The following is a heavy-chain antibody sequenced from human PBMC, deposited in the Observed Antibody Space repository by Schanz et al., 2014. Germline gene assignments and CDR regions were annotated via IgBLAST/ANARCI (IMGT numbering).Heavy chain of an antibody. CDR2: IDDTGST. CDR3: ARLMVPGWFDP. V-gene: IGHV4-39*01. CDR1: GGSISSSTYY. J-gene: IGHJ5*02. Sequence: QLQLQESGPGLVIPSETLSLTCTVSGGSISSSTYYWGWIRQPPGKGPEWIGTIDDTGSTYYTPSRRGRLTMSVATSKRQLSVQLTSVTAADTAVYYCARLMVPGWFDPWGQGQLVTVSS. D-gene: IGHD3-10*01.